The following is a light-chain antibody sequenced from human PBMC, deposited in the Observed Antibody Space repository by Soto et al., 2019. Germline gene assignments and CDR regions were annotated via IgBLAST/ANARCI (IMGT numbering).Light chain of an antibody. J-gene: IGKJ5*01. Sequence: DIQMTQSPSTLSASVGDRVTITCRASQSISSWLAWYQQKPGKAPKLLIYKASSLESGVPSRFTGSGSGTEFTLTISSLQADDFATYYCQHYNSYSISFSQGTRLEIK. V-gene: IGKV1-5*03. CDR2: KAS. CDR3: QHYNSYSIS. CDR1: QSISSW.